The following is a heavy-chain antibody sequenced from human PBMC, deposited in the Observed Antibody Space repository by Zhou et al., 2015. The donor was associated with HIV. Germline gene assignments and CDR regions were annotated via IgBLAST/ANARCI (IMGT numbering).Heavy chain of an antibody. Sequence: QVQLVQSGAVVRKPGSSVKVSCKASGGTFSNYGISWVRQAPGQGLEWMGGIIPMFGAANYAQKFQGRVTITADESTTTAYMELSSLGSEDTAVYYCARDVVVPGAMWSLGWFDPWGQGTLVTVSS. V-gene: IGHV1-69*01. CDR2: IIPMFGAA. J-gene: IGHJ5*02. CDR3: ARDVVVPGAMWSLGWFDP. CDR1: GGTFSNYG. D-gene: IGHD2-2*01.